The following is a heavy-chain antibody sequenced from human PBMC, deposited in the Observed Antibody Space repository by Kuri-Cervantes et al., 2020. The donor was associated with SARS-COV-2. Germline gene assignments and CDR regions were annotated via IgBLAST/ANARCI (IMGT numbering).Heavy chain of an antibody. CDR3: ARAFAGYYYYMNV. CDR1: GFTFSSYS. V-gene: IGHV3-21*01. Sequence: GESLKISCAASGFTFSSYSMNWVRQAPGKGLEWVSYISSNSSYIYYADSVKGRFTISRDNAKNSLYLQMNSLRAEDTAVYYCARAFAGYYYYMNVWGKGTPVPVSS. CDR2: ISSNSSYI. J-gene: IGHJ6*03.